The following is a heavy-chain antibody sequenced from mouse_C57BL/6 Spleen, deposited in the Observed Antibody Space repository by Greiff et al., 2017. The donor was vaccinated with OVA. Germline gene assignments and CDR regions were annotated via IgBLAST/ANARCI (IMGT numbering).Heavy chain of an antibody. CDR1: GYHFTSYW. D-gene: IGHD2-10*01. V-gene: IGHV1-69*01. Sequence: QVQLQQPGAELVMPGASVKLSCKASGYHFTSYWMHWVKQRPGQGLEWIGAIDPSDSYTNSNQKFKGKSTLTGDKSSSTASMQLSSLTSEDSAVYYCARWASYGLYAMDYWGQGTSGTVSS. CDR2: IDPSDSYT. CDR3: ARWASYGLYAMDY. J-gene: IGHJ4*01.